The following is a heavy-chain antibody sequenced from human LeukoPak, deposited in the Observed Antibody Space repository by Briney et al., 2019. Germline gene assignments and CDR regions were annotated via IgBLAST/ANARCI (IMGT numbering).Heavy chain of an antibody. CDR2: IQQGGSEK. J-gene: IGHJ4*02. CDR3: ARCHSSSSGDY. Sequence: PGGSLRLSCAASGFTFSSYWMSWVRQAPGKGLEWVANIQQGGSEKYYVDSVKGRFTISRDNAKNSLFLQMNSLRAEDTAVYYCARCHSSSSGDYWGQGTLVTVPS. V-gene: IGHV3-7*05. CDR1: GFTFSSYW. D-gene: IGHD6-6*01.